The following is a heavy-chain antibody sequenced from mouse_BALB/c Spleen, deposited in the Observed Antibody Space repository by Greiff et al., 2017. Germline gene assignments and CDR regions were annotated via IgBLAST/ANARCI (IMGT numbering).Heavy chain of an antibody. CDR1: GFSLTSYG. J-gene: IGHJ4*01. CDR3: ARGGTTVYYAMDY. CDR2: IWSGGST. Sequence: VKLVESGPGLVQPSQSLSITCTVSGFSLTSYGVHWVRQSPGKGLEWLGVIWSGGSTDYNAAFISRLSISKDNSKSQVFFKMNSLQANDTAIYYCARGGTTVYYAMDYWGQGTSVTVSS. D-gene: IGHD2-14*01. V-gene: IGHV2-2*02.